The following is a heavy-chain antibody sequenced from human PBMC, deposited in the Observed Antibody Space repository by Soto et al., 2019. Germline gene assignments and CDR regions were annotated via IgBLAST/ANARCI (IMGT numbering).Heavy chain of an antibody. CDR2: ISGSVAST. Sequence: GGSLRLSCVASGFSFSSYAMNWVRQAPGKGLEWVSTISGSVASTDYADSVKGRFTISRDNSRNTLYLQMNSLRAEDTAVYYCAKDRGSGSNFYYYYMDVWGKGTTVTVSS. CDR3: AKDRGSGSNFYYYYMDV. CDR1: GFSFSSYA. J-gene: IGHJ6*03. V-gene: IGHV3-23*01. D-gene: IGHD3-10*01.